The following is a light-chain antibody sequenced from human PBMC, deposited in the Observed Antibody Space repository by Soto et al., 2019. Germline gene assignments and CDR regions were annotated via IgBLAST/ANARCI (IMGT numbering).Light chain of an antibody. J-gene: IGKJ2*01. CDR1: QSIRTK. V-gene: IGKV3-15*01. CDR2: DVS. Sequence: EIVLTQSPDTLSVSPGESATLSCRASQSIRTKLAWYQHRPGQAPRLLIYDVSNRATGIPARFSGSGSGAEFTLTISSLQSEDCAIYYCQQYDNWPPEYTFGQGNKVEIK. CDR3: QQYDNWPPEYT.